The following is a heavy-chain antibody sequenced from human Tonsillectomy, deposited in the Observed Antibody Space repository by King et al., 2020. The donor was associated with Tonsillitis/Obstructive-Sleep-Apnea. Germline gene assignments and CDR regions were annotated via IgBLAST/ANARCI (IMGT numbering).Heavy chain of an antibody. V-gene: IGHV3-30*01. CDR2: ISYDGRNK. Sequence: VQLVESGGGVVQPGRSLRLSCAASGFTFSSYAMHWVRQAPGKGLEWVAVISYDGRNKYYADSGKGRFTISRDNSKKTLYLQMNSLRAADTVVCYCARSGPSVDFWSGYYIDYWGQGTLVTVSS. CDR1: GFTFSSYA. D-gene: IGHD3-3*01. CDR3: ARSGPSVDFWSGYYIDY. J-gene: IGHJ4*02.